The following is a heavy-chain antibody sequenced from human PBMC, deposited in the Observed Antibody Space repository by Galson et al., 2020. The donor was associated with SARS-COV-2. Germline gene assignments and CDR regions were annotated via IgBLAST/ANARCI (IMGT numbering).Heavy chain of an antibody. J-gene: IGHJ6*02. V-gene: IGHV5-51*01. CDR2: IYPGDSDT. CDR1: GYSFTSYW. CDR3: ARRSTRYSSCWYSYYGMDV. Sequence: GESLKISCKGSGYSFTSYWIGWVRQMPGKGLEWMGIIYPGDSDTRYSPSFQGQVTISADKSISTAYLQWSSLKASDTAMYHCARRSTRYSSCWYSYYGMDVWGQGTTVTVSS. D-gene: IGHD6-19*01.